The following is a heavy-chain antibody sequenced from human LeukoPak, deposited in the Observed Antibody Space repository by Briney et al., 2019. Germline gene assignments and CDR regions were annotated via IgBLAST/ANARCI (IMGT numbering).Heavy chain of an antibody. CDR2: ISRSGGTT. V-gene: IGHV3-23*01. D-gene: IGHD1-7*01. CDR1: GFTFRSYG. Sequence: GGSLRLSCAASGFTFRSYGMHWVRQARGKGLEWFAVISRSGGTTYYADSVKGRFTISRDTSKNTLYLQMNSLRAEDTAVYYCAKSATSITGTIEHYFDYWGQGTLVTVSS. CDR3: AKSATSITGTIEHYFDY. J-gene: IGHJ4*02.